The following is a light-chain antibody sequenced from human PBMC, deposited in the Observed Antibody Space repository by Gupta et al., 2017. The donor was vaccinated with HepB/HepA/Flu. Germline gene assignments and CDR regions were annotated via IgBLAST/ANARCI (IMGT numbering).Light chain of an antibody. Sequence: SSVLTQPPSVSVAPGKTARITCGGNNIGSKSVHWYQQTPGQAPVLVIYYDSDRPSGIPGGFSGSNSGNTATLTISRVEAGDEADYYCQVWDSSSDHPGVFGGGTKLTVL. CDR3: QVWDSSSDHPGV. J-gene: IGLJ3*02. V-gene: IGLV3-21*04. CDR2: YDS. CDR1: NIGSKS.